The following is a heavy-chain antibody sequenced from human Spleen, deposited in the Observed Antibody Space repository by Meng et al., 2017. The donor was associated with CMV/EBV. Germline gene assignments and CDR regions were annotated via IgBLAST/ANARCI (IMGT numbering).Heavy chain of an antibody. CDR3: ARAQWDIVVVPAAKMVVFDY. J-gene: IGHJ4*02. D-gene: IGHD2-2*01. CDR2: IKQDGSEK. V-gene: IGHV3-7*01. CDR1: GFTFSSYW. Sequence: GESLKISCAPSGFTFSSYWMSWVRQAPGKGLEWVANIKQDGSEKYYVASVKGRFTISRDNAKNSLYLQMNSLRAEDTAVYYCARAQWDIVVVPAAKMVVFDYWGQGTLVTVSS.